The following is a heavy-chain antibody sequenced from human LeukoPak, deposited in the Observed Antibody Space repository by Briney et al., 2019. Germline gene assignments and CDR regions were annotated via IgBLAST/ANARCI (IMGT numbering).Heavy chain of an antibody. CDR2: INPNSGGT. V-gene: IGHV1-2*02. CDR1: GYTFTGYY. CDR3: ARDHSSTSINWFDP. D-gene: IGHD2-2*01. Sequence: ASVKVSCKASGYTFTGYYMHWVRQAPGQGLEWMGWINPNSGGTNYAQKFQGRVTMTRDTSISTAYMELSRLRSDDTAVYYCARDHSSTSINWFDPWGQGTLVTVSS. J-gene: IGHJ5*02.